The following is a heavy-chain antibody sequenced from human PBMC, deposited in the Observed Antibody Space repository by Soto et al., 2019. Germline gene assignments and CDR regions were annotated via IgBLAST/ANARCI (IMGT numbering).Heavy chain of an antibody. J-gene: IGHJ2*01. D-gene: IGHD3-9*01. CDR2: IIPIVGTA. CDR1: GGTFNSYT. CDR3: ERDLGGTGYYIGYLDL. V-gene: IGHV1-69*01. Sequence: QVQLVQSGAEVKKPGSSVKVSCKASGGTFNSYTIHWVRQAPGQGLEWMGGIIPIVGTANYAQKFQGRVTISADSSTSLAYMELSSLTSDDTAVYYCERDLGGTGYYIGYLDLWGRGTLVTVSS.